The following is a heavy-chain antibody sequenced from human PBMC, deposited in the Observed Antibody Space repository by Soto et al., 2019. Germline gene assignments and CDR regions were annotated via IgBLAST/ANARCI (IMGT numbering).Heavy chain of an antibody. D-gene: IGHD2-8*01. V-gene: IGHV1-18*04. Sequence: AAAKVSCKASGYTFTSYGIRWVRQAPGQGLEWMGWISAYNGNTNYAQKLQGRVTMTTDTSTSTAYMELRSLRSEETAVYYCARASGLMVYAVGYWGQGTLVTVSS. J-gene: IGHJ4*02. CDR1: GYTFTSYG. CDR3: ARASGLMVYAVGY. CDR2: ISAYNGNT.